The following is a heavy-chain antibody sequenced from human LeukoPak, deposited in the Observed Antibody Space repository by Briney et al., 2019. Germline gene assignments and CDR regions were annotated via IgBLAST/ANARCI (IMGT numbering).Heavy chain of an antibody. Sequence: PSETLSLTCAVYGGSFSGYYWSWIRQPPGKGLEWIGEINHSGSTNYNPSLKSRVTISVDTSKNQFSLKLSSVTAADTAVYYCARRGYSYGYGDAFDIWGQGTMVTVSS. D-gene: IGHD5-18*01. J-gene: IGHJ3*02. CDR1: GGSFSGYY. CDR2: INHSGST. CDR3: ARRGYSYGYGDAFDI. V-gene: IGHV4-34*01.